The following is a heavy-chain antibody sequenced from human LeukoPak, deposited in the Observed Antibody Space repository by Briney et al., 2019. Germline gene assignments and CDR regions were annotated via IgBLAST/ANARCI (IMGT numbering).Heavy chain of an antibody. CDR1: GYTFTGYY. J-gene: IGHJ5*02. Sequence: ASVKVSCKASGYTFTGYYMHWVRQAPGQGLEWMGWINPNSGGTNYAQKFQGRVTMTRDTSISTAYMELSRLRSGDTAVYYCARESLVYQLLHWFDPWGQGTLVTVSS. CDR2: INPNSGGT. CDR3: ARESLVYQLLHWFDP. D-gene: IGHD2-2*01. V-gene: IGHV1-2*02.